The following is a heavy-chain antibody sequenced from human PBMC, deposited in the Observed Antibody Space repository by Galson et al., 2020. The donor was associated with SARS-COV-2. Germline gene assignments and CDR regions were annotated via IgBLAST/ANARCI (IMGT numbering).Heavy chain of an antibody. CDR2: IYYSGST. Sequence: SETLSLTCTVSGGSISSSSYYWGWIRQPPGKGLEWIGSIYYSGSTYYNPSLKSRVTISVDTSKNQFSLKLSSVTAADTAVYYCAGHRRLGIVVASGYYFDYWGQGTLVTVSS. J-gene: IGHJ4*02. V-gene: IGHV4-39*01. CDR1: GGSISSSSYY. D-gene: IGHD3-22*01. CDR3: AGHRRLGIVVASGYYFDY.